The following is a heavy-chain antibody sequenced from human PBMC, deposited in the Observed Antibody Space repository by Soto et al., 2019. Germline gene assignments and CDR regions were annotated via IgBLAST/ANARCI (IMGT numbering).Heavy chain of an antibody. Sequence: GGSLRLSCAASGFTFSSYGMHWVRQAPGKGLEWVAAILYDGSNKYYADSVKGRFTISRDNSKNTLYLQMNSLRAEDTAVYYCARGAYYDVLTGSYSYGMDVWGQGTTVTAP. CDR2: ILYDGSNK. J-gene: IGHJ6*02. V-gene: IGHV3-30*03. CDR1: GFTFSSYG. D-gene: IGHD3-9*01. CDR3: ARGAYYDVLTGSYSYGMDV.